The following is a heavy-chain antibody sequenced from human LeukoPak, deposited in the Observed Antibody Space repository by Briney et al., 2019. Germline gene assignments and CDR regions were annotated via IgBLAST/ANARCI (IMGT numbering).Heavy chain of an antibody. Sequence: SGTLSLTCAVSGGSISSSNWWSWARQPPGKGLEWIGEIYHSGSTNYNPSLKSRVTISVDKSKNQFSLKLSSVTAADTAVYYCARVSWYGSGSYQDYWGQGTLVTVSS. J-gene: IGHJ4*02. V-gene: IGHV4-4*02. D-gene: IGHD3-10*01. CDR3: ARVSWYGSGSYQDY. CDR1: GGSISSSNW. CDR2: IYHSGST.